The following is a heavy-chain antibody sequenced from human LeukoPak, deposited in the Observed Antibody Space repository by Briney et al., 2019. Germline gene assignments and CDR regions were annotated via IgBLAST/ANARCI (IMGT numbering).Heavy chain of an antibody. CDR2: ISAYNGNT. D-gene: IGHD5-18*01. CDR3: ARGVYSYGYGVYYYYYMDV. J-gene: IGHJ6*03. Sequence: ASVKVSCKASGYTFTSYGISWVRQAPGQGLEWMGWISAYNGNTNYAQKLQGRVTMTTDTSTSTAYMELRSLRSDDTAVYYCARGVYSYGYGVYYYYYMDVWGKGTTVTVSS. CDR1: GYTFTSYG. V-gene: IGHV1-18*01.